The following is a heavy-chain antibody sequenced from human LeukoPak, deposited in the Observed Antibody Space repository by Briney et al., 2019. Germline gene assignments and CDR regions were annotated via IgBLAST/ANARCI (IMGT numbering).Heavy chain of an antibody. CDR3: ARESPQGGIDY. CDR1: GGTFSSYA. V-gene: IGHV1-69*13. CDR2: IIPIFGTA. Sequence: GASVKVSCKASGGTFSSYAISWVRQAPGQGLEWMGGIIPIFGTANYAQKFQGRVTITADESTSTTYMELSSLRSGDTAVYYCARESPQGGIDYWGQGTLVTVSS. J-gene: IGHJ4*02. D-gene: IGHD3-16*01.